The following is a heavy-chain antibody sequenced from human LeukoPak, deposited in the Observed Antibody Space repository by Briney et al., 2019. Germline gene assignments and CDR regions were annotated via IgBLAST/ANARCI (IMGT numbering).Heavy chain of an antibody. D-gene: IGHD3-22*01. Sequence: SGPALVKPTQTLTLTCTFSGFSLSTSGMCVSWIRLPPGKALEWLVRIDWDDDKYYSTSLKTRLTISKDTSKNQVVLTMTNMDPVDTATYYCARSSYYYDSSGYPLDYWGQGTLVTVSS. CDR3: ARSSYYYDSSGYPLDY. CDR2: IDWDDDK. V-gene: IGHV2-70*11. CDR1: GFSLSTSGMC. J-gene: IGHJ4*02.